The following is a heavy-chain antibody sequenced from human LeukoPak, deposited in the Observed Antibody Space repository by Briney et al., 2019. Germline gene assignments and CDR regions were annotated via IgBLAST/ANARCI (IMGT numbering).Heavy chain of an antibody. CDR1: GFTFSSYA. CDR2: ISYDGSNK. J-gene: IGHJ4*02. V-gene: IGHV3-30*04. CDR3: ARVGGIAAAV. D-gene: IGHD6-13*01. Sequence: GGSLRLSCAASGFTFSSYAMHWVRQAPGQGLEWVAVISYDGSNKYYADSVKGRFTISRDNSKNTLYLQMNSLRAEDTAVYYCARVGGIAAAVWGQGTLVTVSS.